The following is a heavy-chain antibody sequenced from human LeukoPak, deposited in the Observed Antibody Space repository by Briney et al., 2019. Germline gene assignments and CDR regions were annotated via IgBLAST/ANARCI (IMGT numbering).Heavy chain of an antibody. D-gene: IGHD3-3*01. Sequence: SETLSLTCAVYGGSFSGYYWSWIRQPPGKGLEWIGEINHSGSTNYNPSLKSRVTISVNTSKNQFSLKLSSVTAADTAVYYCARRHYDFWSGYLFGAFDIWGQGTMVTVSS. CDR1: GGSFSGYY. CDR3: ARRHYDFWSGYLFGAFDI. V-gene: IGHV4-34*01. J-gene: IGHJ3*02. CDR2: INHSGST.